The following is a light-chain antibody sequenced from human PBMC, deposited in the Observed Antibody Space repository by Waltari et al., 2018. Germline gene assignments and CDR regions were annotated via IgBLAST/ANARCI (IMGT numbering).Light chain of an antibody. J-gene: IGKJ4*01. CDR2: DTS. Sequence: EIVLTQSPATLSLSPGERATLSCRASQSVSSYLAWYQQKPDQDPRLLIYDTSNRAAGIPARFSGSGSGTDFTLTISSLEPEDFAVYYCQQRSNWPLTFGGGTKVEIK. V-gene: IGKV3-11*01. CDR3: QQRSNWPLT. CDR1: QSVSSY.